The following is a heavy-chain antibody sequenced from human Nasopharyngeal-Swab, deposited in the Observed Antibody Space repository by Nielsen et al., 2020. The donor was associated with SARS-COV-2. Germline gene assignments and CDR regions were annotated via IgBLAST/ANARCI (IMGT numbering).Heavy chain of an antibody. Sequence: GESLKISCAASGFTFSSYAMSWVRQAPGKGPEWVSAISGSGGSTYYADSVKGRFTISRDNAKNSLYLQMNSLRAEDTAVYYCAREKYCSSTSCWLDAFDIWGQGTMVTVSS. CDR2: ISGSGGST. D-gene: IGHD2-2*01. V-gene: IGHV3-23*01. J-gene: IGHJ3*02. CDR3: AREKYCSSTSCWLDAFDI. CDR1: GFTFSSYA.